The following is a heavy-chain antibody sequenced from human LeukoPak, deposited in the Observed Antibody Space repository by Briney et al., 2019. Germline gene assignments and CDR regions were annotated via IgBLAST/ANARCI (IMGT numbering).Heavy chain of an antibody. D-gene: IGHD1-20*01. CDR1: GGSFSGHY. V-gene: IGHV4-34*01. CDR3: ASLPREYNWNGGTNHYNGMDV. CDR2: ISHSGST. J-gene: IGHJ6*04. Sequence: SETLSLTCAVYGGSFSGHYWSWIRQPPGKGLEWIGEISHSGSTNYNPSLKSRVTISGDTSKNQFSLKLISVTAADTAVYYCASLPREYNWNGGTNHYNGMDVWGKGTTVTVSS.